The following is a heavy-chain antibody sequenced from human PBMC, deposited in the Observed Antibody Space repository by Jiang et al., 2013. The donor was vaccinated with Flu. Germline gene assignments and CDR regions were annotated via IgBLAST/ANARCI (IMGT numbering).Heavy chain of an antibody. Sequence: LLKPSETLSLTCAVYGGSFSGYYWSWIRQPPGKGLEWIGEINHSGSTNYNPSLKSRVTISVDTSKNQFSLKLSSVTAADTAVYYCARDYYCSSTSCYDAFDIWGQGTMVTVSS. CDR2: INHSGST. D-gene: IGHD2-2*01. J-gene: IGHJ3*02. V-gene: IGHV4-34*01. CDR1: GGSFSGYY. CDR3: ARDYYCSSTSCYDAFDI.